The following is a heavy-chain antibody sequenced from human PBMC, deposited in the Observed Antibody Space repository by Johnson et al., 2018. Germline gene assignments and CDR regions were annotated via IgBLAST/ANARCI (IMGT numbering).Heavy chain of an antibody. J-gene: IGHJ6*03. CDR2: IKQDGSEK. V-gene: IGHV3-7*01. CDR3: ARDRRWYRGINYYYYMDV. D-gene: IGHD6-13*01. CDR1: GFTSSSYW. Sequence: VQLVQSGGGLVQPGGSLRLSCAASGFTSSSYWMSWVRQAPGQGLEWVANIKQDGSEKDYVDSVKGRLTISRDNAKNSLYWQMNSLRAEDTAVYYCARDRRWYRGINYYYYMDVWGKGTTVTVSS.